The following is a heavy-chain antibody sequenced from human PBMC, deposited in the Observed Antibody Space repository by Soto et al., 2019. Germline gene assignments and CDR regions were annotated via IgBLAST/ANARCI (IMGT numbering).Heavy chain of an antibody. Sequence: QVQLQESGPGLVKPSGTLSLTCAVSRGSISGSYWWSWVRQTPGKGMEWIGEIFHGGNTKYNPSLKSRVTLSVDKSKNQFSLKLTSVTAADTAVYYCARKMGAFDIWGQGTMVTVSS. CDR1: RGSISGSYW. J-gene: IGHJ3*02. D-gene: IGHD2-8*01. CDR3: ARKMGAFDI. V-gene: IGHV4-4*02. CDR2: IFHGGNT.